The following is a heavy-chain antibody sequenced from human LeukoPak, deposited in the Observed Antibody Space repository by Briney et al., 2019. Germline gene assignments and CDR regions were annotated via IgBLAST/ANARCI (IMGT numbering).Heavy chain of an antibody. CDR2: ISSSGSTI. CDR1: GFTFSDYY. J-gene: IGHJ4*02. D-gene: IGHD2-21*02. CDR3: ARDREYCGGDCFTYYFDY. Sequence: GGSLRLSCAASGFTFSDYYMSWIRQAPGKGLEWVSYISSSGSTIYYADSVKGRFTISRDNAKNSLYLQMNSLRAEDTAVYYCARDREYCGGDCFTYYFDYWGQGTLVTVSS. V-gene: IGHV3-11*04.